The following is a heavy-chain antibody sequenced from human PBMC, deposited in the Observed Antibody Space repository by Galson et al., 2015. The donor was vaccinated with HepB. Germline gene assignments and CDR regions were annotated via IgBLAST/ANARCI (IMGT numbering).Heavy chain of an antibody. Sequence: SLRLSCAASGFTVSSNYMSWVRQAPGKGLEWVSVIYSGGSTYYADSVKGRFTISRDNSKNTLYLQMNSLRAEDTAVYYCARDIRGTGKIAARGRDAFDIWGQGTMVTVSS. CDR3: ARDIRGTGKIAARGRDAFDI. CDR2: IYSGGST. D-gene: IGHD6-6*01. J-gene: IGHJ3*02. V-gene: IGHV3-53*01. CDR1: GFTVSSNY.